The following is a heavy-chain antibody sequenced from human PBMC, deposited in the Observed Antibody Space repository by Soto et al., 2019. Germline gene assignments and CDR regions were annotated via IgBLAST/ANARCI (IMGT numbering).Heavy chain of an antibody. V-gene: IGHV1-18*01. Sequence: QVQLVQSGAEVKKPGASVRVSCKASGYTFSSYGISWVRQAPGQGLEWMGWIRPDSGNTDYAQKFEGRVTMTADTSTSTAYMEVRSLRSDDTAVYYCARDRSTSDYWGQGTLVTVSS. J-gene: IGHJ4*02. CDR1: GYTFSSYG. CDR3: ARDRSTSDY. D-gene: IGHD2-2*01. CDR2: IRPDSGNT.